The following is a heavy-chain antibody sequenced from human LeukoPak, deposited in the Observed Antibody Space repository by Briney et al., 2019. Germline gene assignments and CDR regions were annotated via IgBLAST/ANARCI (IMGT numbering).Heavy chain of an antibody. D-gene: IGHD6-19*01. CDR1: GFTFSSYG. Sequence: PGGSLRLSCAASGFTFSSYGMSWARQAPGKGLVWVSRINTDGSSTSYADSVKGRFTISRDNAKNTLYLQMNSVRAEDTAVYYCARDNAVTLDYWGQGTLVTVSS. CDR3: ARDNAVTLDY. CDR2: INTDGSST. V-gene: IGHV3-74*01. J-gene: IGHJ4*02.